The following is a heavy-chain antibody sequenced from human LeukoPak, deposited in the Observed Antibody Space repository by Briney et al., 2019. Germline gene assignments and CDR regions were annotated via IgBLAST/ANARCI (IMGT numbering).Heavy chain of an antibody. CDR3: VVATYPFYFDY. V-gene: IGHV1-69*06. Sequence: GASVKVSCKASGGTFSSYAISWVRQAPGQGLEWMGGIIPIFGTANYAQKFQGRVTITADKSTSTAYMELSRLRSEDTAVYYCVVATYPFYFDYWGQGTLVTVSS. D-gene: IGHD5-12*01. CDR1: GGTFSSYA. CDR2: IIPIFGTA. J-gene: IGHJ4*02.